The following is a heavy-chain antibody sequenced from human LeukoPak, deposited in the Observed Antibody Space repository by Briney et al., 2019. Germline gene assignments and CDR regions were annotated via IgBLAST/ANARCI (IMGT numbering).Heavy chain of an antibody. Sequence: GESLRLSCAASGFTVSSNYMSWVRQAPGKGLEWVSVIHSGGSTYYADSVKGRFTISRDNSKNMVYLQMNSLRAEDTAVYYCAREGYSSSWGHFDYWGQGTPVTASS. V-gene: IGHV3-53*01. CDR3: AREGYSSSWGHFDY. D-gene: IGHD6-13*01. CDR1: GFTVSSNY. CDR2: IHSGGST. J-gene: IGHJ4*02.